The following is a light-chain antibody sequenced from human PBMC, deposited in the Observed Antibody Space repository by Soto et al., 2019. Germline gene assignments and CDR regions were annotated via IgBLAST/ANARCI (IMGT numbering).Light chain of an antibody. J-gene: IGLJ2*01. CDR2: DVS. CDR1: SSDFGGYNY. CDR3: SSDKSSSVV. Sequence: QSALTQPASGSGSPGHSITISCTGTSSDFGGYNYVSWYQQHPGKAPKLMMYDVSNRPSGVSNRFSVSKSGNTASLTISGLQAEDEADYYGSSDKSSSVVVCGGTKVTVL. V-gene: IGLV2-14*01.